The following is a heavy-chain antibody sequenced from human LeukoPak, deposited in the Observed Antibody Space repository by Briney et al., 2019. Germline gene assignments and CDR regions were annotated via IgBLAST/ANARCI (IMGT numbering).Heavy chain of an antibody. Sequence: GGSLRLSCAASGCTFSSYGRSWVRQAPGKGLEWVSAISGTGSSTYYADSVKGPFTITSNHSKDPLYLQMNSLRAEDTAVYYCAKVDSSGWYVSSPDYWGQGTLVTVSS. CDR2: ISGTGSST. CDR3: AKVDSSGWYVSSPDY. D-gene: IGHD6-19*01. V-gene: IGHV3-23*01. J-gene: IGHJ4*02. CDR1: GCTFSSYG.